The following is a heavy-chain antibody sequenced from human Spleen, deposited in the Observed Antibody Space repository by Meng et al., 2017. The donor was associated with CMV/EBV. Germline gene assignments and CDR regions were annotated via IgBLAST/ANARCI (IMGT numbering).Heavy chain of an antibody. CDR1: ISTTGYL. CDR3: ARETYYYDSTGFYLRWFDP. Sequence: ISTTGYLWNWIRQPPGKGLEWIGSIYYSGNTYYNPSLKSRIAISVDTSRHQFSLRLSSVTAADTAMYYCARETYYYDSTGFYLRWFDPWGPGTLVTVS. D-gene: IGHD3-22*01. CDR2: IYYSGNT. V-gene: IGHV4-30-4*01. J-gene: IGHJ5*02.